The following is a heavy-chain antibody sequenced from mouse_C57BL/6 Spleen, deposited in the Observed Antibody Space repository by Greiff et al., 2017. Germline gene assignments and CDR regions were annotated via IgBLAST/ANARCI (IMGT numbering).Heavy chain of an antibody. V-gene: IGHV1-74*01. D-gene: IGHD2-1*01. CDR1: GYTFTSYW. CDR2: INPSDSVT. CDR3: SCNYDAMDY. J-gene: IGHJ4*01. Sequence: QVQLQQPGAELVKPGASVKVSCKASGYTFTSYWMNWVKQRTGQGLEWIGRINPSDSVTNYNPKFKGKATLTVDKSSRTAYMQLSSLTSEDSAFSYCSCNYDAMDYWGQGTSVTVSS.